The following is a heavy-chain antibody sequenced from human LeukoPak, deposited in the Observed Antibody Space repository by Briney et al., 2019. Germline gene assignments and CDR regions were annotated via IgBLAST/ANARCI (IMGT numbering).Heavy chain of an antibody. J-gene: IGHJ4*02. V-gene: IGHV5-51*01. D-gene: IGHD2-15*01. Sequence: GESLKISCKGSGYSFRNYLVGWVRQMPGKGLEWMGIIYPDDSDTKYSPSFQGQVTISADKSISTAYLQWSSLKASDTAMYYCARRYCSGSSCYLFDYWGQGTLVTVSS. CDR3: ARRYCSGSSCYLFDY. CDR1: GYSFRNYL. CDR2: IYPDDSDT.